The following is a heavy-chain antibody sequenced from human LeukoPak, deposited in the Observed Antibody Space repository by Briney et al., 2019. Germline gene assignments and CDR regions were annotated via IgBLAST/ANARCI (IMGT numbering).Heavy chain of an antibody. Sequence: GGSLRLSCAASGFTFSDYYMSWIRQAPGKGLEWVSYISSSGSTIYYADSVKGRFTISRDNAKNSLYLQMNSLRAEDTAVYYCAKDQTNRPWFGHFDYWGQGTLVTVSS. CDR1: GFTFSDYY. CDR2: ISSSGSTI. J-gene: IGHJ4*02. CDR3: AKDQTNRPWFGHFDY. V-gene: IGHV3-11*04. D-gene: IGHD3-10*01.